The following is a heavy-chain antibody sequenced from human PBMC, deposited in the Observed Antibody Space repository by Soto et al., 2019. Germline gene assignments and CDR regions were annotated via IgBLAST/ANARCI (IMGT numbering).Heavy chain of an antibody. Sequence: PSDTLSLTCNVSGGSISSVNFYWSWFRQPPGKGLEWIGYIYYSGSTYYNPSLRSRVTISVDTSRNQFSLKLSSVTAADTAVYYCARAMVVAQNWFDPWGQGTLVTVS. J-gene: IGHJ5*02. V-gene: IGHV4-30-4*02. CDR2: IYYSGST. CDR3: ARAMVVAQNWFDP. D-gene: IGHD2-21*01. CDR1: GGSISSVNFY.